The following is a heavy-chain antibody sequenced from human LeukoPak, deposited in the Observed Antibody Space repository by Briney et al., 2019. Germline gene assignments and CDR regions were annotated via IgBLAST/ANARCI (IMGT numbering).Heavy chain of an antibody. CDR2: IKQDGSEK. V-gene: IGHV3-7*01. D-gene: IGHD4-23*01. CDR1: GFTFSSYW. CDR3: ARGGGREAEYFDL. J-gene: IGHJ2*01. Sequence: GGSLRLSCAASGFTFSSYWMSWVRQAPGKGLEWVANIKQDGSEKYYVDSVKGRFTISRDNAKNSLYLQMNSLRAEDTAVYYCARGGGREAEYFDLWGRGTLVTVSS.